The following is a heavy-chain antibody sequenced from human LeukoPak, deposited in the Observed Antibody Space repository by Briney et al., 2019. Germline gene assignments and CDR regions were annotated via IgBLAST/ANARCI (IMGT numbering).Heavy chain of an antibody. J-gene: IGHJ6*03. D-gene: IGHD5-18*01. CDR1: GHTLTVHY. Sequence: ASVKVSCKASGHTLTVHYMHWVRQAPGQGLEWMGWINPNSGGTNYAQKFQGRVTMTRDTSISTAYMELSRLRSDDTAVYYCATDTAMVRYSYYYYYMDVWGKGTTVTISS. CDR3: ATDTAMVRYSYYYYYMDV. CDR2: INPNSGGT. V-gene: IGHV1-2*02.